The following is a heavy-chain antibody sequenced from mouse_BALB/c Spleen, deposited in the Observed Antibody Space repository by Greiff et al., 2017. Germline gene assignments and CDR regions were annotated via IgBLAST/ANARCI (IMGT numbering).Heavy chain of an antibody. D-gene: IGHD2-10*01. V-gene: IGHV1-18*01. J-gene: IGHJ3*01. CDR3: AREGAYYGPWFAY. CDR2: INPNNGGT. Sequence: EVQLQESGPELVKPGASVKIPCKASGYTFTDYNMAWVKQSHGKSLGWIGDINPNNGGTIYNQKFKGKATLTVDQSSSTAYMELRRLTSEDTAVYYCAREGAYYGPWFAYWGQGTLVTVSA. CDR1: GYTFTDYN.